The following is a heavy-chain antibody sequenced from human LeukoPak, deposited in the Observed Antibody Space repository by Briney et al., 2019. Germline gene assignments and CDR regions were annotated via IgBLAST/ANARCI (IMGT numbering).Heavy chain of an antibody. CDR1: RFTLSSYN. J-gene: IGHJ4*02. Sequence: GGSLRLSCAASRFTLSSYNTNWVRQAPGKGLEWISHISASSGTIYYADSVKGRFTISRDNAKDSLYLQMNSLRAEDTAVYYCSRESRPAALDYWGQGTLVTVSS. CDR3: SRESRPAALDY. V-gene: IGHV3-48*04. D-gene: IGHD2-2*01. CDR2: ISASSGTI.